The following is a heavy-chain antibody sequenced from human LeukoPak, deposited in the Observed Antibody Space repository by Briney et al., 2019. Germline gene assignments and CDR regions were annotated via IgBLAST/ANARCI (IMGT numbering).Heavy chain of an antibody. V-gene: IGHV1-2*02. CDR1: GYTFTDYY. J-gene: IGHJ3*02. CDR2: INPNSGGT. Sequence: ASVKVSCKASGYTFTDYYIHWVRQAPGQGLEWMGWINPNSGGTNYAQKFQGRVTMTRDTSISTAYMELSRLRSDDTAVYYCARRVQLYYYDSSGYHDAFDIWGQGTMVTVSS. D-gene: IGHD3-22*01. CDR3: ARRVQLYYYDSSGYHDAFDI.